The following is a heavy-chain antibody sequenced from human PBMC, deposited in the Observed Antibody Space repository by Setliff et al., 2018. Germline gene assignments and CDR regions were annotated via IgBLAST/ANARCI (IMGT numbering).Heavy chain of an antibody. CDR1: GFTFGDYS. CDR3: TTDPSPTFGGVIGAAFDF. Sequence: PGGSLRLSCVASGFTFGDYSMTWVRQAPGKGLEWVGRIKGKNDGLATDYAAPVKGRFTISRDDSKNTLYLQMNSLKTEDTAVYYCTTDPSPTFGGVIGAAFDFWGQGTMVTVSS. V-gene: IGHV3-15*01. D-gene: IGHD3-16*01. CDR2: IKGKNDGLAT. J-gene: IGHJ3*01.